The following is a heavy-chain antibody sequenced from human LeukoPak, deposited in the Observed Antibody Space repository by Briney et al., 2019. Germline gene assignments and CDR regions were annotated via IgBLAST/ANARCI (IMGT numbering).Heavy chain of an antibody. V-gene: IGHV4-4*02. CDR3: ARRITGMLAPIDR. D-gene: IGHD1-20*01. Sequence: SVTLSLTCAVSGGAISSNNWCTWVRKLPGKGREWIGEVYRGGNTNYNPSLKSLVSISVDKSENQFSLTLSSVTAADTAVYYCARRITGMLAPIDRWGQGTLVTVSS. J-gene: IGHJ5*02. CDR2: VYRGGNT. CDR1: GGAISSNNW.